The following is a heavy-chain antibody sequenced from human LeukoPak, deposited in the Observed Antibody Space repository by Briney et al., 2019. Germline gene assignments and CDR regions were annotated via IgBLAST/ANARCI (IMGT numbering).Heavy chain of an antibody. CDR2: YSGNT. J-gene: IGHJ4*02. CDR1: GGSMSDYY. CDR3: AAMIVVATPAY. D-gene: IGHD3-22*01. V-gene: IGHV4-59*08. Sequence: PSETLSLTCTVSGGSMSDYYWSWIRQPPGRGLEWIGYSGNTNYNPSLRSRVIISEDTSKNQFSLKLSSVTAADTAVYYCAAMIVVATPAYWGQGALVTVSS.